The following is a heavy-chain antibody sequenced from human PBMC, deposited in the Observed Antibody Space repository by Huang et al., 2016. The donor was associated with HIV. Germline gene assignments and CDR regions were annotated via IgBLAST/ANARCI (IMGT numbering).Heavy chain of an antibody. V-gene: IGHV1-24*01. Sequence: QVQLVQSGAEVKKPGASVKVSCKVSGYTLTELSIHWVRQAPGKGLEWMGVFAPEHGETIYAQNCQGRVTMTEDTSTDTAYMELHSLRPEDTAVYYCAAGYDTYYDIWGQGTMVITSS. CDR3: AAGYDTYYDI. CDR1: GYTLTELS. J-gene: IGHJ3*02. D-gene: IGHD2-21*01. CDR2: FAPEHGET.